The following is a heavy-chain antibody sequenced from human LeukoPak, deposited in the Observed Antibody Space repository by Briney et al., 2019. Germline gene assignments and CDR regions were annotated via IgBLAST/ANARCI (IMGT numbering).Heavy chain of an antibody. Sequence: GGSLRLSCAASGFTFYDYAMHWVRQAPGKGLEWVSGISWNSGSIGYADSVKGRFTISRDNAKNSLYLQMNSLRAEDTALYYCAKDGDSSGNYYYYGMDVWGQGTTVTVSS. V-gene: IGHV3-9*01. CDR3: AKDGDSSGNYYYYGMDV. CDR1: GFTFYDYA. J-gene: IGHJ6*02. CDR2: ISWNSGSI. D-gene: IGHD3-22*01.